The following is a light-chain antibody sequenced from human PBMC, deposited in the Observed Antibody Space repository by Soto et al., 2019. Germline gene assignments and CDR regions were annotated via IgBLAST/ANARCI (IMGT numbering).Light chain of an antibody. CDR2: EGT. V-gene: IGLV2-14*02. CDR3: SSYAGSNWV. J-gene: IGLJ3*02. CDR1: SSDVGSYDL. Sequence: QAVLTQPASVSGSPGQSITISCTGTSSDVGSYDLVSWFQHHPGEAPKLMIYEGTKRPSGVSNRFSGSKSGNTASLTVSGLQAEDEADYFCSSYAGSNWVFGGGTKLTVL.